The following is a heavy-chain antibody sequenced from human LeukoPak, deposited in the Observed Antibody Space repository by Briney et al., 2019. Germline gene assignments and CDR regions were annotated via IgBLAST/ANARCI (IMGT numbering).Heavy chain of an antibody. CDR3: ARDFYGDYGPDY. J-gene: IGHJ4*02. V-gene: IGHV3-48*02. CDR1: GFTFSSYA. D-gene: IGHD4-17*01. Sequence: AGGSLRLSCAASGFTFSSYAMSWVRQAPGKGLEWVSYITSSSRTIYYADSVKGRFTISRDTAKNSLYLQMKSLRDEDTAVYYCARDFYGDYGPDYWGQGTLVTVSS. CDR2: ITSSSRTI.